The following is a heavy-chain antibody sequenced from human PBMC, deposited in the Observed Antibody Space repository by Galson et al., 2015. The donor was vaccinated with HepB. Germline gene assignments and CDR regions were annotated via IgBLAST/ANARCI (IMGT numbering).Heavy chain of an antibody. J-gene: IGHJ6*03. CDR3: ARGRSAPSYQFYYYMDV. D-gene: IGHD2-2*01. Sequence: SVKVSCKASGYTFTNYALHWVRQAPGQGLEWMGWINAGDGSTKHSQKFQGRVTFIRDTSATTAYMELSSLRSEDTAVYYCARGRSAPSYQFYYYMDVWGKGTTATVSS. CDR1: GYTFTNYA. CDR2: INAGDGST. V-gene: IGHV1-3*01.